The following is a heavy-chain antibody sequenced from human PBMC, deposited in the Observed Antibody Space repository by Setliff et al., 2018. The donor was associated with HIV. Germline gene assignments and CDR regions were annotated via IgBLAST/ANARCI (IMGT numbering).Heavy chain of an antibody. Sequence: LRLSYAASGFTFSSFGMSWVRRAAGKGLEWCSGISGSGGSTYYADSVKGRFTISRDNSKNTLYLQMHSLRAEDTAVYYCSNWWLVKYAFDIWGQGTMVTVSS. D-gene: IGHD2-15*01. V-gene: IGHV3-23*01. CDR2: ISGSGGST. CDR1: GFTFSSFG. CDR3: SNWWLVKYAFDI. J-gene: IGHJ3*02.